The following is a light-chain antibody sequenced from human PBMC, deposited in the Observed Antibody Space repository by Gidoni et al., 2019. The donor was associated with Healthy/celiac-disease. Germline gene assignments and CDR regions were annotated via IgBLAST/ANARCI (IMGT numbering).Light chain of an antibody. CDR1: QSVLYRSDNKNY. J-gene: IGKJ4*01. CDR3: QQYYSTLT. Sequence: DIVMTQSLDSLAVSLGERAHINCKSSQSVLYRSDNKNYLAWYQQKPGQPPKLLIYWASTRESGVTDRFSGSGSGTDFALTISSLQAEDVAVYYCQQYYSTLTFGGGTKVEIK. V-gene: IGKV4-1*01. CDR2: WAS.